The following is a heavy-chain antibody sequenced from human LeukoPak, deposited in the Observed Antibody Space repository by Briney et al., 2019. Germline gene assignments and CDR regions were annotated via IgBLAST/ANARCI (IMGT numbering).Heavy chain of an antibody. V-gene: IGHV1-2*02. CDR1: GYTFTSYD. CDR3: ARGGRYCSSTSCDLPFDY. D-gene: IGHD2-2*01. Sequence: GASVKVSCKASGYTFTSYDINWVRQATGQGLEWMGWINPNSGGTNYAQKFQGRVTMTRDTSISTAYMELSRLRSDDTAVYYCARGGRYCSSTSCDLPFDYWGQGTLVTVSS. CDR2: INPNSGGT. J-gene: IGHJ4*02.